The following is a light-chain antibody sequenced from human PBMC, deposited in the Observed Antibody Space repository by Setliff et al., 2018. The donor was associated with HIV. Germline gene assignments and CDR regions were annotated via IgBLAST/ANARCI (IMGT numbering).Light chain of an antibody. CDR1: RSDVGAYNS. J-gene: IGLJ1*01. V-gene: IGLV2-14*03. CDR3: DSYTSTGIDV. Sequence: QSVLTQPASVSGSPGQAITVSCTGTRSDVGAYNSVSWFQQHPGRAPKLIIFDVSSRPSGVSNRFSGSKFGNTASLTISGLQTEDEADYYCDSYTSTGIDVFGTGTKVTVL. CDR2: DVS.